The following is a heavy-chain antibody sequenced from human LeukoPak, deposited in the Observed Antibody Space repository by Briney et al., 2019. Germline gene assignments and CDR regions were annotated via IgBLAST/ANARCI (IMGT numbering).Heavy chain of an antibody. Sequence: SETLSLTCAVSGGSISSYHWSWIRQPPGKGLEWIGYIYYSGSTYYNPSLKSRVTISVDTSKNQFSLKLSSVTAADTAVYYCARAERRGYSYVMNFDYWGQGTLVTVSS. J-gene: IGHJ4*02. CDR1: GGSISSYH. D-gene: IGHD5-18*01. V-gene: IGHV4-59*12. CDR3: ARAERRGYSYVMNFDY. CDR2: IYYSGST.